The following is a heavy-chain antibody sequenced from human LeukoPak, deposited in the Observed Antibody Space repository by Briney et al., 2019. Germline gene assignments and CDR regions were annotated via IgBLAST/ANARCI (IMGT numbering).Heavy chain of an antibody. D-gene: IGHD2/OR15-2a*01. CDR3: ARLLTLNRGRSCAFDI. CDR1: GYSFTSYW. J-gene: IGHJ3*02. CDR2: IYPGDSDT. Sequence: GESLKISCQGSGYSFTSYWIGWVRQLPGKGLEWMGIIYPGDSDTRYSPSFQGQVTISADKSISTAYLQWSSLKASDTAMYYCARLLTLNRGRSCAFDIWGQGTMVTVSS. V-gene: IGHV5-51*01.